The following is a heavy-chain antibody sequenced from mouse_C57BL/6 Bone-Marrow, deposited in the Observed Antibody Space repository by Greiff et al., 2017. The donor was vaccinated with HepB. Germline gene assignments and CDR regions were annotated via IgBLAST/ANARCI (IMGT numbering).Heavy chain of an antibody. V-gene: IGHV1-19*01. D-gene: IGHD1-1*01. CDR1: GYTFTDYY. J-gene: IGHJ2*01. Sequence: EVKLQESGPVLVKPGASVKMSCKASGYTFTDYYMNWVKQSHGKSLEWIGVINPYNGGTSYNQKFKGKATLTVDKSSSTAYMELNSLTSEDSAVYYCARRRYYGYYFDYWGQGTTLTVSS. CDR3: ARRRYYGYYFDY. CDR2: INPYNGGT.